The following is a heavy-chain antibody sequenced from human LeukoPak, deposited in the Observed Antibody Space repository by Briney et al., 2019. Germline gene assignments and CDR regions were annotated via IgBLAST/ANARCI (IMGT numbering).Heavy chain of an antibody. CDR1: GGSISSYF. CDR2: IYYSGST. J-gene: IGHJ4*02. D-gene: IGHD5-12*01. CDR3: ARARGYDLFPFDY. V-gene: IGHV4-59*01. Sequence: SETLSLTCTVSGGSISSYFWSWIRQPPGKGLEWIGYIYYSGSTNYNPSLKSRVTISIDTSKKQFSLKLSSVTAADTAVYYCARARGYDLFPFDYWGQRTLVTVSS.